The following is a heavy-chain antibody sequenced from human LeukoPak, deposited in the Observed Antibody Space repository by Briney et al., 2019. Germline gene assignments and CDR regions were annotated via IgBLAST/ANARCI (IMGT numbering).Heavy chain of an antibody. Sequence: SETLSLTCTVSGDSMSSYFWTWVRQFPGKGLEWVGYIYQTTTTYNTSLKGRVTISADMSQNQLSLKVTSVTAADTAVYYCARNFPGRTEDVWGKGTTVIVSS. CDR2: IYQTTT. D-gene: IGHD1-14*01. V-gene: IGHV4-59*01. J-gene: IGHJ6*04. CDR1: GDSMSSYF. CDR3: ARNFPGRTEDV.